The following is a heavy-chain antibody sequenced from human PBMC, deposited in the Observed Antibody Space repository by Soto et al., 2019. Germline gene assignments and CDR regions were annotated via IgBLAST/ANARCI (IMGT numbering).Heavy chain of an antibody. Sequence: PSETLSLTCAVSGGSISGSYYYWAWLRQSPGKGPEWIGSVFYTGFTSYNPSLESRVSVSVDTSKSQFSLKLSAVTAADTAVYYCEGESGENWSYEAYWGQGTLVTVSS. V-gene: IGHV4-39*07. J-gene: IGHJ4*02. CDR2: VFYTGFT. CDR1: GGSISGSYYY. D-gene: IGHD1-7*01. CDR3: EGESGENWSYEAY.